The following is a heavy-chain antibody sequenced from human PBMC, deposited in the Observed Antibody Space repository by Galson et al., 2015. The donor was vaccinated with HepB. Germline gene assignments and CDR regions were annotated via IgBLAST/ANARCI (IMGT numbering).Heavy chain of an antibody. J-gene: IGHJ6*02. CDR1: GGSISSSSYY. V-gene: IGHV4-39*07. D-gene: IGHD6-19*01. CDR2: IYYSGST. CDR3: ARLGKYIAVAGRYYYGMDV. Sequence: SETLSLTCTVSGGSISSSSYYWGWIRQPPGKGLEWIGSIYYSGSTYYNPSLKSRVTISVDTSKNQFSLKLSSVTAADTAVYYCARLGKYIAVAGRYYYGMDVWGQGTLVTVSS.